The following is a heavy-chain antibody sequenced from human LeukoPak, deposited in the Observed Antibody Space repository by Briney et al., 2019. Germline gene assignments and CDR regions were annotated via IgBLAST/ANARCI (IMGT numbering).Heavy chain of an antibody. Sequence: PSETLSLTCTVCVGSISSSSYYWGWGRQPPGKGLGWIVSIYYKGITYYNPALKSQVTISVYTSKNHFSLKLSAETRADTAVYYCARDRKEYYDFWSGYYQWGYFDYWGQGTLVTVSS. CDR3: ARDRKEYYDFWSGYYQWGYFDY. CDR2: IYYKGIT. J-gene: IGHJ4*02. D-gene: IGHD3-3*01. CDR1: VGSISSSSYY. V-gene: IGHV4-39*07.